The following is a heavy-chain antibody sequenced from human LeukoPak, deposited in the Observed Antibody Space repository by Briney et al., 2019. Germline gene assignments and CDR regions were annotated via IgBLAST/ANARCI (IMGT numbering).Heavy chain of an antibody. CDR3: ARDLRAVAGPFDY. CDR2: ISYDGSNK. CDR1: GFTFSSYA. Sequence: GGSLRLSCAASGFTFSSYAMHWVRQAPGKGLEWVAVISYDGSNKYYADSVKGRFTISRDNSKNTLYLQMNSLRAEDTAVYYCARDLRAVAGPFDYWGQGTLVTVSS. J-gene: IGHJ4*02. V-gene: IGHV3-30-3*01. D-gene: IGHD6-19*01.